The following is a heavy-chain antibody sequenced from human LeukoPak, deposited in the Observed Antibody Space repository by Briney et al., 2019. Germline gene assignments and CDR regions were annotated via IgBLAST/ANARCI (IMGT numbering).Heavy chain of an antibody. D-gene: IGHD3-16*02. Sequence: PSETLSLTCTVSGYSTSSGNYWDWIRQPPGKGLEWIGSIYHSGSTYYNPSLKSRVTISVDTSKNQFSLKLSSVTAADTAVYYCARAFGGVIVDYWGQGTLVTVSS. CDR2: IYHSGST. J-gene: IGHJ4*02. CDR3: ARAFGGVIVDY. CDR1: GYSTSSGNY. V-gene: IGHV4-38-2*02.